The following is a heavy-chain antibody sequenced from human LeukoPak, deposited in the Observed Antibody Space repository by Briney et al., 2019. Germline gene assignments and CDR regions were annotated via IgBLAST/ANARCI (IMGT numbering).Heavy chain of an antibody. V-gene: IGHV7-4-1*02. J-gene: IGHJ6*03. D-gene: IGHD6-6*01. Sequence: ASVKVSCKASGYTFTSYAMNWVRQAPGQGLEWMGWINTNTGNPTYAQGFTGRFVFSLDTSVSTAYLQISSLKAEDTAVYYCARDQSSSWSSYYYMDVWGKGTTVTVSS. CDR3: ARDQSSSWSSYYYMDV. CDR2: INTNTGNP. CDR1: GYTFTSYA.